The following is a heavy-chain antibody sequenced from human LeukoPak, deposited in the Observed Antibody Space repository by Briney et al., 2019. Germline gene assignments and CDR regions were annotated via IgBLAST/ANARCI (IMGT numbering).Heavy chain of an antibody. V-gene: IGHV4-59*01. CDR2: IHYSGGT. CDR1: GAATSTVF. Sequence: SETLSPTRAVSGAATSTVFTRWIGQPPGKGLEWIGCIHYSGGTNYNPSLKSRVTISIDTSKNQFSLKLSSVTAADTAVYFSARGTVSTWYIVYEGQGQVVTVSS. D-gene: IGHD4-17*01. J-gene: IGHJ4*02. CDR3: ARGTVSTWYIVY.